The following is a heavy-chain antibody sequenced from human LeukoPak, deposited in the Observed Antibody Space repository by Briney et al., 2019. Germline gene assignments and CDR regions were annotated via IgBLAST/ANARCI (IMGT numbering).Heavy chain of an antibody. V-gene: IGHV3-23*01. CDR2: ISGSGVTT. Sequence: GGSLRLSCAASGFTFSSYAMSWVRQAPGKGLEWVSGISGSGVTTYYADSVKGRFTISRDNSKNTLYLQMNSLRAEDTAVYYCARPGWSEDPDYWGQGTLVTVSS. CDR3: ARPGWSEDPDY. CDR1: GFTFSSYA. J-gene: IGHJ4*02. D-gene: IGHD1-1*01.